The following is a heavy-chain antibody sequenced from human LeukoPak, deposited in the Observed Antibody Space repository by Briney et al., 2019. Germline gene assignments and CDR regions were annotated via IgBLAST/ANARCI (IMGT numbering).Heavy chain of an antibody. J-gene: IGHJ6*02. V-gene: IGHV3-13*01. CDR1: GFTFSSYD. CDR3: ARARPPGSWYVRYYYYYYGMDV. CDR2: IGTAGDT. Sequence: GGSLRLSCAASGFTFSSYDMHWVRQATGKGLEWVSAIGTAGDTYYPGSVKGRFTISRENAKNSLYLQMNSLRAGDTAVYYCARARPPGSWYVRYYYYYYGMDVWGQGTTVTVSS. D-gene: IGHD6-13*01.